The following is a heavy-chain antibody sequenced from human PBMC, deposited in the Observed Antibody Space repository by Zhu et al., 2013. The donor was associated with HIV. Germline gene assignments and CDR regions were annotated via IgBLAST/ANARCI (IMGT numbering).Heavy chain of an antibody. CDR1: GGSFSGYY. CDR2: IYYSGST. J-gene: IGHJ4*02. Sequence: QVQLQQWGAGLLKPSETLSLTCAVYGGSFSGYYWSWIRQPPGKGLEWIGYIYYSGSTYYNPSLKSRVTISVDTSKNQFSLKLSSVTAADTAVYYCARVYRYYYGSGSYIDYWGQGTLVTVSS. V-gene: IGHV4-34*01. CDR3: ARVYRYYYGSGSYIDY. D-gene: IGHD3-10*01.